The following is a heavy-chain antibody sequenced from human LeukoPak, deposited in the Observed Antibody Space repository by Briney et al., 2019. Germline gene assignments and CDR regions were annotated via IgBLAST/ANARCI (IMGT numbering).Heavy chain of an antibody. V-gene: IGHV3-7*01. CDR2: IKKDGSEK. J-gene: IGHJ4*02. CDR3: ARVGITMVRGPFDY. Sequence: PGGSLRLSCAASGSTFSSHWMSWVRQAPGKGLEWVANIKKDGSEKYYVDSVKGRFTISRDNAKTSLYLQMNSLRSEDTAVYYCARVGITMVRGPFDYWGQGTLVTVSS. CDR1: GSTFSSHW. D-gene: IGHD3-10*01.